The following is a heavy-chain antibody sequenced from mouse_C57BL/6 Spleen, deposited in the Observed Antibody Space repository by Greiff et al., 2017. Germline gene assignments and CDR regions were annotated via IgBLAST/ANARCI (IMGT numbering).Heavy chain of an antibody. CDR2: IYPGDGDT. J-gene: IGHJ1*03. V-gene: IGHV1-80*01. CDR1: GYAFSSYW. Sequence: VKLMESGAELVKPGASVKISCKASGYAFSSYWMNWVKQRPGKGLEWIGQIYPGDGDTNYNGKFKGKATLTADKSSSTAYMQLSSLTSEDSAVYFCARRTTEWYFDVWGTGTTVTVSS. CDR3: ARRTTEWYFDV. D-gene: IGHD1-1*01.